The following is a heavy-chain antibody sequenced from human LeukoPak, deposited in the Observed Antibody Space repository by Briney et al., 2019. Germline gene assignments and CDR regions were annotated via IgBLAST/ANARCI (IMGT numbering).Heavy chain of an antibody. V-gene: IGHV4-38-2*01. D-gene: IGHD2-21*01. Sequence: SETLSLTCAVSGYSISSGYYWGWIRQPPGEGLEWIGSIYHSGSTYYNPSLKSRVTISVDTSKNQFSLKLSSVTAADTAVYYCARGRGGGDWGYFDYWGQGTLVTVSS. CDR2: IYHSGST. CDR3: ARGRGGGDWGYFDY. CDR1: GYSISSGYY. J-gene: IGHJ4*02.